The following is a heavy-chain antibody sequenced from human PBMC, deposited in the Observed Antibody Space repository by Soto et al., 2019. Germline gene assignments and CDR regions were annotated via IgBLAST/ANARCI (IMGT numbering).Heavy chain of an antibody. V-gene: IGHV1-69*06. CDR3: ARHRGLKGGAGDYYYGMDV. CDR2: IIPIFGTA. CDR1: GGTFSSYA. Sequence: QVQLVQSGAEVKKPGSSVKVSCKASGGTFSSYAISWVRQAPGQGLEWMGGIIPIFGTANYAQKFQGRVTMTADKTTSTAYMELSSLRSEDTAVYYCARHRGLKGGAGDYYYGMDVWGQGTTVTVSS. D-gene: IGHD3-16*01. J-gene: IGHJ6*02.